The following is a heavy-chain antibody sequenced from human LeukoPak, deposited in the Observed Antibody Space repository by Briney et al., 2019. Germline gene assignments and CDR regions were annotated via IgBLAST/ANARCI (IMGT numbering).Heavy chain of an antibody. CDR1: GYTFTSYD. CDR2: IIPIFGTA. Sequence: SVKVSCKASGYTFTSYDINWVRQATGQGLEWMRGIIPIFGTANYAQKFQGRVTITTDESTSTAYMELSSLRSEDTAVYYCARTNSGSYSGSLVYWGQGTLVTVSS. J-gene: IGHJ4*02. D-gene: IGHD1-26*01. CDR3: ARTNSGSYSGSLVY. V-gene: IGHV1-69*05.